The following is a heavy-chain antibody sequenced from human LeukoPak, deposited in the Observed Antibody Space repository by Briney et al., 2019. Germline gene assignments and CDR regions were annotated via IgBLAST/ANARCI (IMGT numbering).Heavy chain of an antibody. V-gene: IGHV4-39*01. CDR1: GASISSSNYY. D-gene: IGHD3/OR15-3a*01. CDR3: ANLDYQQLSFDY. CDR2: IYYTGST. J-gene: IGHJ4*02. Sequence: SETLSLSCTVSGASISSSNYYWGWIRQPPGKGLEWIGTIYYTGSTYYNPSLKSRLTISVDTSKNQFSLKLSSVTAADTAVYYCANLDYQQLSFDYWGQGTLVTVSS.